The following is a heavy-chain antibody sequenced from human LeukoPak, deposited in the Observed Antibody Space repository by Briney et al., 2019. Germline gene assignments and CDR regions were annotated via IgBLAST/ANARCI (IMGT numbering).Heavy chain of an antibody. D-gene: IGHD3-16*02. V-gene: IGHV4-39*07. CDR1: GGSISSSSYY. Sequence: SETLSLTCTVSGGSISSSSYYWGWIRQPPGKGLEWIGSIYYSGSTYYNPSLKSRVTISVDTSKNQFSLKLSSVTAADTAVYYCATLHVGYDYVWGSYRYPWGQGTLVTVSS. CDR2: IYYSGST. J-gene: IGHJ5*02. CDR3: ATLHVGYDYVWGSYRYP.